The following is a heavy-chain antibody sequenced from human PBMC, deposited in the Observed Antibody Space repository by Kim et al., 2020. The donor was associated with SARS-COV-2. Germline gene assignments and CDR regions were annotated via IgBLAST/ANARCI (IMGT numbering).Heavy chain of an antibody. J-gene: IGHJ6*02. V-gene: IGHV3-33*08. CDR1: GFSVTRYA. D-gene: IGHD4-17*01. CDR3: ARDHYDYGDSAYIV. CDR2: LWRDGQNK. Sequence: GGSLRLSCEASGFSVTRYATHWVRQRPGKGLEWVAVLWRDGQNKYYADSIKGRFSVSRDNSKNTLYLQMNALRDQDTAVYYCARDHYDYGDSAYIVWG.